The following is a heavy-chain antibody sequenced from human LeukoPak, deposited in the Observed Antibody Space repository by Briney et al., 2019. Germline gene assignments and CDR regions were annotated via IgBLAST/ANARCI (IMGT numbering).Heavy chain of an antibody. V-gene: IGHV3-23*01. Sequence: GGSLRLSCAASGFTFDDYGMSWVRQAPGKGLEWVSAISGSGGSTYYADSVKGRFTISRDNSKNTLYLQMNSLRAEDTAVYYCAKDSASCYIDWGQGTLVTVSS. D-gene: IGHD2-2*02. CDR2: ISGSGGST. J-gene: IGHJ4*02. CDR3: AKDSASCYID. CDR1: GFTFDDYG.